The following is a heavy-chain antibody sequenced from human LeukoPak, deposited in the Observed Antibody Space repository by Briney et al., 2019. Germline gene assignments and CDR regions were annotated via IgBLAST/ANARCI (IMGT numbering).Heavy chain of an antibody. Sequence: SETLSLICTVSGGSISSYYWSWIRQPAGKGLEWIGRIYTSGSTNYNPSLKSRVTMSVDTSKNQFSLKLSSVTAADTAVYYCASMEVAGTGRDYWGQGTLVTVSS. CDR3: ASMEVAGTGRDY. D-gene: IGHD6-19*01. CDR2: IYTSGST. J-gene: IGHJ4*02. CDR1: GGSISSYY. V-gene: IGHV4-4*07.